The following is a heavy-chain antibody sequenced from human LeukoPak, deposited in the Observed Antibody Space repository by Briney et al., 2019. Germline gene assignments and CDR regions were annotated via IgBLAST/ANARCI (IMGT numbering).Heavy chain of an antibody. CDR1: GFTFSDST. J-gene: IGHJ4*02. V-gene: IGHV3-73*01. CDR3: TRHERDCSGGRCSDY. CDR2: IRSKASNYAT. Sequence: GGSLRLSCVASGFTFSDSTMHWVRQASGQGLEWVGHIRSKASNYATTYAASVKGRFTISRDDSKNTAYLQINSLKTEDTAIYYCTRHERDCSGGRCSDYWGQGTPVTVSS. D-gene: IGHD2-15*01.